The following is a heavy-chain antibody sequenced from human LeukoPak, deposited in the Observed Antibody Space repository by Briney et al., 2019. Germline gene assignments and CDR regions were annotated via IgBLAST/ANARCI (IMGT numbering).Heavy chain of an antibody. D-gene: IGHD1-26*01. Sequence: SDTLSLTCAVYGGSFSGYYWSWLRQPPGKGLEWIGEINHSGSTNYNPSLKSRVTISVDTSKNQFSLKLSSVTAADTAVYYCGRGKTREWFDPWGQGTLVTVSS. J-gene: IGHJ5*02. CDR2: INHSGST. V-gene: IGHV4-34*01. CDR3: GRGKTREWFDP. CDR1: GGSFSGYY.